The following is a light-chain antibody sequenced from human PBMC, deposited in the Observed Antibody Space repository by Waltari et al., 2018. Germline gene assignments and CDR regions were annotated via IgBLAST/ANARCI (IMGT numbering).Light chain of an antibody. CDR1: GSNIGNNY. V-gene: IGLV1-51*01. J-gene: IGLJ7*01. Sequence: QSVLTQPPPVSAAPGQRHTIYCTGGGSNIGNNYVSCYQQFPGTAPKHLIYDNTERPSGIPGRFSGSNSGTSATLDITGLQAGDEADYYCGTWDSSLSGAVFGGGTHLTVL. CDR2: DNT. CDR3: GTWDSSLSGAV.